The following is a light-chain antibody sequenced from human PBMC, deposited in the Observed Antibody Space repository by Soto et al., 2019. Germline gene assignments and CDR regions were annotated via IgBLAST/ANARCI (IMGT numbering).Light chain of an antibody. Sequence: DFQMTQSPSPLSGSVGERATITCRASQTTSSWLAWYQQKPGKAPKLLIYKASTLKSGVPSRFSGSGSGTEFTLTISSLQPDDFATYYCQHYNSYPWTFGQGTKVDIK. J-gene: IGKJ1*01. CDR1: QTTSSW. V-gene: IGKV1-5*03. CDR2: KAS. CDR3: QHYNSYPWT.